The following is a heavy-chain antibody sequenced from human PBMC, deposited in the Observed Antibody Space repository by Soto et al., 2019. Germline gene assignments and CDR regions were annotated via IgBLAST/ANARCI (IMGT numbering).Heavy chain of an antibody. J-gene: IGHJ6*02. D-gene: IGHD3-22*01. CDR1: GFTFSSYG. V-gene: IGHV3-30*18. CDR3: AKDYYDSSGYYFDYYYGMDV. CDR2: ISYDGSNK. Sequence: GGSLSLSCAASGFTFSSYGMHWVRQAPGKGLEWVALISYDGSNKYYADSVKGRFTISRDNSKNTLYLQMNSLRAEDTAVYYCAKDYYDSSGYYFDYYYGMDVWGQGTTVTVSS.